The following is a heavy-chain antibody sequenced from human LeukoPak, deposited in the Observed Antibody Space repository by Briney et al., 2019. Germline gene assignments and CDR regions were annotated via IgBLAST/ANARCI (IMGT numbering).Heavy chain of an antibody. Sequence: SETLSLTCTVSGGSISSGGYYWSWIRQPPGKGLEWIGYIYYSGSTNYNPSLKSRVTISVDTSKNQFSLKLSSVTAADTAVYYCARHARRYYDFWSGYFDYWGQGTLVTVSS. CDR3: ARHARRYYDFWSGYFDY. J-gene: IGHJ4*02. D-gene: IGHD3-3*01. V-gene: IGHV4-61*08. CDR2: IYYSGST. CDR1: GGSISSGGYY.